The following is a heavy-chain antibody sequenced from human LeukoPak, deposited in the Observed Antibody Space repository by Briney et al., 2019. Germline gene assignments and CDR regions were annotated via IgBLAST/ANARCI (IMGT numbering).Heavy chain of an antibody. Sequence: GGSLRLSCAASGFTFSSYGMHWVRQTPGKGLEWVAVISYDGSNKYYADSVKGRFTISRDNSKNTLYLQMNSLRAEDTAVYYCARDGMGSYDQWGQGTLVTVSS. V-gene: IGHV3-30*03. D-gene: IGHD3-10*01. J-gene: IGHJ4*02. CDR1: GFTFSSYG. CDR3: ARDGMGSYDQ. CDR2: ISYDGSNK.